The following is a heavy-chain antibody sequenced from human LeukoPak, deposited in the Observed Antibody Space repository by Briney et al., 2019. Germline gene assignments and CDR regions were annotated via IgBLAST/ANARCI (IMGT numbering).Heavy chain of an antibody. V-gene: IGHV3-30*02. CDR1: GFTFSSYS. Sequence: PGGSLRLSCAVSGFTFSSYSMNWVRQAPGKGLEWVAFIRDGGSQRFYADSVEGRLTISRDNSKDTVYVEMNSLRDDDTAVYYCAKAYGGNSGAFDLWGQGTMVTISS. CDR3: AKAYGGNSGAFDL. CDR2: IRDGGSQR. J-gene: IGHJ3*01. D-gene: IGHD4-23*01.